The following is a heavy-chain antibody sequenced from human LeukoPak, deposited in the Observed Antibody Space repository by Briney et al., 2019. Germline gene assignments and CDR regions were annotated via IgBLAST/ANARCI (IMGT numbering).Heavy chain of an antibody. CDR1: AGSISGFH. CDR3: AGPGYSSGWTPDY. V-gene: IGHV4-59*08. Sequence: PSETLSLTCTVSAGSISGFHWSWIRQPPGKGLEWIGYIYYNGSTNYNPSLKSRVTISVDTSKNQFSLKPNSVTAADTAVYYCAGPGYSSGWTPDYWGQGTLVTVSS. CDR2: IYYNGST. D-gene: IGHD6-19*01. J-gene: IGHJ4*02.